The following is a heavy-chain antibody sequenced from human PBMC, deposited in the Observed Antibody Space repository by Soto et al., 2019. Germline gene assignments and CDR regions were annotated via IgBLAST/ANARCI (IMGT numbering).Heavy chain of an antibody. D-gene: IGHD5-12*01. CDR1: GFTFSSYA. V-gene: IGHV3-21*04. J-gene: IGHJ4*02. CDR2: ISSSGSTI. CDR3: ARDPAGRRDGYNYKL. Sequence: GGSLRLSCAASGFTFSSYAMSWVRQAPGKGLEWVSAISSSGSTIYYADSVKGRFTISRDNAKNSLYLQMNSLRAEDTAVYYCARDPAGRRDGYNYKLGGQGTLVTVSS.